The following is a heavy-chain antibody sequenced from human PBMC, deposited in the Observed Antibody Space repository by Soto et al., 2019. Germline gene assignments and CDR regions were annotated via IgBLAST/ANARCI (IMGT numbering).Heavy chain of an antibody. Sequence: ASVKVSCKASGYTFTSYVISWVRQAPGQGLEWMGWISAYNGNTNYAQKLQGRVTMTTDTSTSTAYMELRSLRSDDTAVYYCAREGGITMVRGVYAFDIWGQGTMVTVSS. CDR3: AREGGITMVRGVYAFDI. CDR1: GYTFTSYV. J-gene: IGHJ3*02. V-gene: IGHV1-18*01. CDR2: ISAYNGNT. D-gene: IGHD3-10*01.